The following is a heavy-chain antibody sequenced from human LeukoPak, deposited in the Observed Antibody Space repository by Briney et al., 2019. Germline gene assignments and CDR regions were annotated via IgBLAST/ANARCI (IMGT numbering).Heavy chain of an antibody. CDR3: ASLYGNYYYYGMDV. CDR2: INHSGST. Sequence: ASETLSLTCAVYGGSFSGYYWSWIRQPPGKGLEWIGEINHSGSTNYNPSLKSRVTISVDSSKNQFSLKLSSVTAADTAVYYCASLYGNYYYYGMDVWGQGTTVTVSS. J-gene: IGHJ6*02. V-gene: IGHV4-34*01. D-gene: IGHD4-17*01. CDR1: GGSFSGYY.